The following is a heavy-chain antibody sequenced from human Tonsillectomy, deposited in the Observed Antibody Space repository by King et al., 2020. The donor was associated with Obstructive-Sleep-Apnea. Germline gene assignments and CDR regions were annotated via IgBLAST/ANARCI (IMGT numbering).Heavy chain of an antibody. V-gene: IGHV3-7*01. D-gene: IGHD4-17*01. CDR3: ARDRPRDDYGDLHEVY. CDR2: IKQDGGEK. J-gene: IGHJ4*02. CDR1: GFTFSNYW. Sequence: VQLVESGGGLVQPGGSLRLSCTVSGFTFSNYWMTWVRQAPGKGLEWVANIKQDGGEKDYGDSGKGRFTISRDNAKNSLYLQMNSLRAEDTAVYYWARDRPRDDYGDLHEVYWGQGTLVTVSS.